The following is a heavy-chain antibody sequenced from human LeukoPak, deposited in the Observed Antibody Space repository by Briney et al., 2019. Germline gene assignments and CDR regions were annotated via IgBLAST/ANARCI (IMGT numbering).Heavy chain of an antibody. CDR3: ARDWTQYYDFWSAPEPYFDY. CDR1: GFTFSSYA. V-gene: IGHV3-30*04. Sequence: GGSLRLSCAASGFTFSSYAMHWVRQAPGKGLEWVAVTSYDGSNKYYADSVKGRFTISRDNSKNTLYLQMNSLRAEDTAVYYCARDWTQYYDFWSAPEPYFDYWGQGTLVTVSP. CDR2: TSYDGSNK. J-gene: IGHJ4*02. D-gene: IGHD3-3*01.